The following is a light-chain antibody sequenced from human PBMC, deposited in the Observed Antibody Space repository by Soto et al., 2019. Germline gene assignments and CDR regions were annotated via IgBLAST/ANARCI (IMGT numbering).Light chain of an antibody. CDR3: QQYNSYSRT. Sequence: RVTKSLAFLSASVGNRVTITCRASQAISNYLAWYQQKPGKAPKLLIYAASTLQSGVSSRFRGSGSGTAFTLTISSLQPDDFATYYCQQYNSYSRTFGQGTKVDIK. J-gene: IGKJ1*01. CDR1: QAISNY. V-gene: IGKV1-9*01. CDR2: AAS.